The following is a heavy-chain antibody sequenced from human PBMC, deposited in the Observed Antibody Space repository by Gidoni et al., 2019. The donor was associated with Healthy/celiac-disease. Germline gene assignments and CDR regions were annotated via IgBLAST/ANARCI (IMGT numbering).Heavy chain of an antibody. J-gene: IGHJ3*02. D-gene: IGHD6-6*01. V-gene: IGHV3-20*01. CDR2: INWKGGST. CDR3: ARDGGIAAHQGAFDI. CDR1: AFTFDDYG. Sequence: EVQLVESGGGVVRPVGSLILSCAASAFTFDDYGMRWVRQAPGQGLEWVAGINWKGGSTGYADSVKGRFTISRDNAKNSLYLQMNSLRAEDTALYHCARDGGIAAHQGAFDIWGQGTMVTVSS.